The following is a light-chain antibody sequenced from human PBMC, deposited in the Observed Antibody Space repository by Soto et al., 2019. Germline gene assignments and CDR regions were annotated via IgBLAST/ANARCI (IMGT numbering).Light chain of an antibody. CDR3: QQRSNWPRIFT. CDR1: QSVSSY. V-gene: IGKV3-11*01. Sequence: DIVMTQSPDSLTVSPGERATLSCRASQSVSSYLAWYQQKPGQAPRLLIYDASNRATGIPARFSGSGSGTDFTLTISSLEPEDFAVYYCQQRSNWPRIFTFGPGTKVDIK. CDR2: DAS. J-gene: IGKJ3*01.